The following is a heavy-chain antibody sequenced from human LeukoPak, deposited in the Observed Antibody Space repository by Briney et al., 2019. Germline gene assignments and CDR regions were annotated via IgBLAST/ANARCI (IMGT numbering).Heavy chain of an antibody. D-gene: IGHD1-26*01. V-gene: IGHV3-30*18. J-gene: IGHJ4*02. CDR3: AKDGAYSGSYLAY. Sequence: GRSLRLSCAASGFTFSSYGMHWVRQAPGKGLEWVAVISYDGSNKYYADSVKGRFTISRDNSKNTLYPQMNSLRAEDTAVYYCAKDGAYSGSYLAYWGQGTLVTVSS. CDR2: ISYDGSNK. CDR1: GFTFSSYG.